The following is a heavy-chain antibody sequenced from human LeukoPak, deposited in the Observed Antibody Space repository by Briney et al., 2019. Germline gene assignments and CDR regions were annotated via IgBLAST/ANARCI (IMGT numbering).Heavy chain of an antibody. CDR3: ARHVAHCGCGTCYSTWYFDL. V-gene: IGHV4-39*01. D-gene: IGHD2-15*01. CDR1: GGSIRSSSHY. CDR2: ISYSGST. J-gene: IGHJ2*01. Sequence: PSETLSLTCTVSGGSIRSSSHYWGWVRQTPGKGLEWIGSISYSGSTWYNPSLKTRVTMSVDTSKNQFSLKLSSVTAADTAVYYCARHVAHCGCGTCYSTWYFDLWGRGTLVTVSS.